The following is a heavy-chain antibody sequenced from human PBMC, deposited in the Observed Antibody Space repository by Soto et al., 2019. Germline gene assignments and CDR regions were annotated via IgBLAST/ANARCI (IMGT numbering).Heavy chain of an antibody. CDR2: IYSDGST. Sequence: GGSWRLSCVVSWFDVSSNYMSWVRLAPGKGLEWVSFIYSDGSTYYADSVKGRFTISRLSSKNTLYLQMNSLRAEDTALYYCARVDRRGYSGYDPPPFYYYGLDLWGQGTTVTVSS. D-gene: IGHD5-12*01. CDR1: WFDVSSNY. J-gene: IGHJ6*02. V-gene: IGHV3-53*04. CDR3: ARVDRRGYSGYDPPPFYYYGLDL.